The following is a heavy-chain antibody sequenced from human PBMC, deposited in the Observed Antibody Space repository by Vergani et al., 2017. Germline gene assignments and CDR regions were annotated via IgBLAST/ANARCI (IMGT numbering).Heavy chain of an antibody. V-gene: IGHV4-39*01. CDR3: VTPNTVASHYMDG. CDR1: GGSISRISYY. J-gene: IGHJ6*03. Sequence: LQLQESGPGLVKPSETLSLTCIVTGGSISRISYYGAWVRQPPGKGLEWIGCIYYAGSTYYNPSLKSGVTLSVDTSKNQFSLKLSSVTAADSATYFCVTPNTVASHYMDGWGQGSTVNVSS. CDR2: IYYAGST. D-gene: IGHD6-19*01.